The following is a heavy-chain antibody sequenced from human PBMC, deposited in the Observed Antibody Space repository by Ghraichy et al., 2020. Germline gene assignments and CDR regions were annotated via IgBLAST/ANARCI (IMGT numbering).Heavy chain of an antibody. CDR3: ARQAGNPYYDFWSGYLFYYYYMDV. CDR2: IYYSGST. V-gene: IGHV4-39*01. D-gene: IGHD3-3*01. Sequence: SETLSLTCTVSGGSISSSSYYWGWIRQPPGKGLEWIGSIYYSGSTYYNPSLKSRVTISVDTSKNQFSLKLSSVTAADTAVYYCARQAGNPYYDFWSGYLFYYYYMDVWGKGTTVTVSS. CDR1: GGSISSSSYY. J-gene: IGHJ6*03.